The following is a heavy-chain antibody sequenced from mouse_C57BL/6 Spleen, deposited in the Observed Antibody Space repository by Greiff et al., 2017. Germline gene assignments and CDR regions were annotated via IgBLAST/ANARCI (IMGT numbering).Heavy chain of an antibody. CDR1: GYTFTSYW. J-gene: IGHJ3*01. Sequence: VQLQQPGAELVRPGSSVKLSCKASGYTFTSYWMHWVKQRPIQGLEWIGNIDPSDSATHYNQKFKDKATLTVDKSSSTAYMQLSSLTSEDSAVYYCARSNDGFAYWGQGTLVTVSA. CDR2: IDPSDSAT. CDR3: ARSNDGFAY. V-gene: IGHV1-52*01.